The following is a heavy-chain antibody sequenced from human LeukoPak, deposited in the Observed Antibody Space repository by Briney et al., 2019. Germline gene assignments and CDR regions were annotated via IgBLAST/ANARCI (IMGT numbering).Heavy chain of an antibody. J-gene: IGHJ4*02. Sequence: SETLSLTCTVSGGSISSYYWGWIRQAPGKGLEWIGYIYYSGSTNYNPSLKSRVTISVDTSKNQFSLKLSSVTAADTAVYYCARGARAGYNLEPFDYWGQGTLVTVSS. V-gene: IGHV4-59*08. D-gene: IGHD5-24*01. CDR2: IYYSGST. CDR3: ARGARAGYNLEPFDY. CDR1: GGSISSYY.